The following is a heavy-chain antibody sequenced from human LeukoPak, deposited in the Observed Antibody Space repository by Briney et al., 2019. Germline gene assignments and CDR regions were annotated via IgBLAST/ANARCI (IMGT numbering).Heavy chain of an antibody. D-gene: IGHD4-17*01. CDR3: TTGTLTSDY. CDR1: GFNFNNAW. Sequence: GGSLRLSCAASGFNFNNAWMNWVRQAPGKGLEWIGRIKSKSDGGTTDNAAPVKGRFTISKDDSKNTLYLQMNSLKTEDTGIYYCTTGTLTSDYWGQGTLVTVSS. CDR2: IKSKSDGGTT. V-gene: IGHV3-15*01. J-gene: IGHJ4*02.